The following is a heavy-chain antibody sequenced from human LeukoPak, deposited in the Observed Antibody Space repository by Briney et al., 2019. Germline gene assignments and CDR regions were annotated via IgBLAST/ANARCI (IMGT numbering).Heavy chain of an antibody. J-gene: IGHJ4*02. Sequence: SQTLSLTCTVSGGSISSGGYYWSWIRQHPGKGLEWIGYIYYSGSTYYNPPLKSRVTISVDTSKNQFSLKLSSVTAADTAVYYCARRPRGYSYGYFDYWGQGTLVTVSS. D-gene: IGHD5-18*01. CDR2: IYYSGST. V-gene: IGHV4-31*03. CDR1: GGSISSGGYY. CDR3: ARRPRGYSYGYFDY.